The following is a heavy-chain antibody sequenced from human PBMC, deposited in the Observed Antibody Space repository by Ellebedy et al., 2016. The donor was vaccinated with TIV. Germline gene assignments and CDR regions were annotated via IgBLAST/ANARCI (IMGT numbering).Heavy chain of an antibody. V-gene: IGHV4-4*08. CDR3: ARMRGVAGPRWFDP. CDR1: GGSFTNDH. Sequence: MPSETLSLTCLVSGGSFTNDHWSWIRQSPGKGLEWIGSVNPRRTTKYNSSLRTRVTIPLDTSKNQFSLTVTSVTAADTAVYFCARMRGVAGPRWFDPWGPGTQVIVSS. D-gene: IGHD6-19*01. CDR2: VNPRRTT. J-gene: IGHJ5*02.